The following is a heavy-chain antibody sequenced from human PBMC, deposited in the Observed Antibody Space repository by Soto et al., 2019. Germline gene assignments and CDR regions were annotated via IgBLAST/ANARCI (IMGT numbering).Heavy chain of an antibody. J-gene: IGHJ5*02. CDR3: AKDWTGIIAVAEDWFDP. Sequence: EVQLLESGGGLVQPGGSLRLSCAASGFTFSSYAMSWVRQAPGKGLEWVSAISGSGGSTYYADSVKGRFTISRDNSKNTLYLQMHSLRAEDTAVYYCAKDWTGIIAVAEDWFDPWGQGTLVTVSS. V-gene: IGHV3-23*01. CDR2: ISGSGGST. D-gene: IGHD6-19*01. CDR1: GFTFSSYA.